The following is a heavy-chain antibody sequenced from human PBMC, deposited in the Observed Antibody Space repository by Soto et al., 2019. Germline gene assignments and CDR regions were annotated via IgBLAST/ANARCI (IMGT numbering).Heavy chain of an antibody. V-gene: IGHV3-23*01. D-gene: IGHD1-26*01. Sequence: GGSLRLSCASAGFTFNNYAMSWVRQAPWKGLEWVSAISGSGGSTYYADSVKGRFTISRDNSKNTLYLQMNSLRAEDTAVYYCAKDRSGSYPREVFDIGGQGTMVNVSS. CDR3: AKDRSGSYPREVFDI. CDR2: ISGSGGST. J-gene: IGHJ3*02. CDR1: GFTFNNYA.